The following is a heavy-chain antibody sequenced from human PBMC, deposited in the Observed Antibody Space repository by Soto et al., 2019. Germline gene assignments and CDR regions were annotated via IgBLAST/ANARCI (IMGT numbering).Heavy chain of an antibody. J-gene: IGHJ4*02. CDR1: GYTFSTYG. CDR3: ARVVPLYDRTPPLAY. Sequence: GASVKVSCTASGYTFSTYGIHWVRQAPGQRLEWMGWFNTGNGDTKYSQKFQGRVTLTGDTSASTASMELSGLRSADTAVYYCARVVPLYDRTPPLAYGAQEPLVPVPS. V-gene: IGHV1-3*04. D-gene: IGHD3-22*01. CDR2: FNTGNGDT.